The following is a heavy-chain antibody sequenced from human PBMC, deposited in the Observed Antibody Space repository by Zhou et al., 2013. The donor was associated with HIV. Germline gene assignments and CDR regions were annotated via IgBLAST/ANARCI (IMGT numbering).Heavy chain of an antibody. CDR1: GYTFTSYY. CDR3: ARDRRPSQYYFEY. J-gene: IGHJ4*02. V-gene: IGHV1-46*03. Sequence: QVQLVQSGAEVKKPGASVKVSCKASGYTFTSYYMHWVRQAPGQGLEWMGMINPSAGTTSYAQRFQGRVTMTRDTSTSTVYMELSSLRSEDTAIYYCARDRRPSQYYFEYWGQGTLVTVSS. D-gene: IGHD6-6*01. CDR2: INPSAGTT.